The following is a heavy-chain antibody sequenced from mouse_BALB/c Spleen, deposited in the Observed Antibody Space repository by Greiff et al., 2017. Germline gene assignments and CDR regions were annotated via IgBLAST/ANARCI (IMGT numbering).Heavy chain of an antibody. V-gene: IGHV3-2*02. CDR3: ARLSY. CDR1: GYSITSDYA. J-gene: IGHJ3*01. Sequence: ESGPGLVKPSQSLSLTCTVTGYSITSDYAWNWIRQFPGNQLEWMGYISYSGSTSYNPSLKSRISITRDTSKNQFFLQLNSVTTEDTATYYCARLSYWGQGTLVTVSA. CDR2: ISYSGST.